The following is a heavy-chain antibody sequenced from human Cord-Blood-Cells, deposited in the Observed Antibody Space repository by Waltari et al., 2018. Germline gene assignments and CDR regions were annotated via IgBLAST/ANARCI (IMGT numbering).Heavy chain of an antibody. CDR2: IYYSGST. Sequence: QLQLQESGPGLVKPSETLSLTGTVSGGSISSSSYYWGWIRQPPGKGLEWIGSIYYSGSTSYDPPLKTRVPISVDTSKNQFSLKLSSVTAADTAVYYCAIQASHWGQGNLVTVAS. CDR3: AIQASH. CDR1: GGSISSSSYY. J-gene: IGHJ4*02. V-gene: IGHV4-39*01.